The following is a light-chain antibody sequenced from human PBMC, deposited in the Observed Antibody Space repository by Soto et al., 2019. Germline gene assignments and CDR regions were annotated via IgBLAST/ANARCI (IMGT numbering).Light chain of an antibody. CDR3: QQYRSSPPYT. CDR2: DSS. Sequence: EVVLTQSPGTLSLSPGERATLSCRASQSVRNNYLAWYQQKPGQSPKLLIFDSSDRATGIPDRFSGSGSGTDFTLTISRLEPEDFAVYYCQQYRSSPPYTFGQGTKLEIK. J-gene: IGKJ2*01. CDR1: QSVRNNY. V-gene: IGKV3-20*01.